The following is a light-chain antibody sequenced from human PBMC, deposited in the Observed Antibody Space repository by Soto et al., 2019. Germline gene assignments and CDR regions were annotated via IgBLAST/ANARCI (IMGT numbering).Light chain of an antibody. CDR2: GAS. CDR1: QSVSSN. V-gene: IGKV3-15*01. CDR3: EQYKNWWT. J-gene: IGKJ1*01. Sequence: EIVMTQSPATLSVSPGERATLSCRASQSVSSNLAWYQQKPGQAPRLLIYGASTRATGIPARFSGSGSGTEYTLTISSLQCEDFGVYYCEQYKNWWTCGQGTKVEI.